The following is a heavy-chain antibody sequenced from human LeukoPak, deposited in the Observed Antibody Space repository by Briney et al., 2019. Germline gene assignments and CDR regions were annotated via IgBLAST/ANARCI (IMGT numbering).Heavy chain of an antibody. CDR2: VNDGGDNT. CDR1: GFTFSSYA. CDR3: AKARGTTGWLPYFDY. D-gene: IGHD6-19*01. J-gene: IGHJ4*02. Sequence: GGSLRLSCSASGFTFSSYAMSWVRQAPGKGLEWVSSVNDGGDNTYYADYLRGRFTVSRDNSRNTLWQQMNSLRAEDTAIYYCAKARGTTGWLPYFDYWGQGALVTVSS. V-gene: IGHV3-23*01.